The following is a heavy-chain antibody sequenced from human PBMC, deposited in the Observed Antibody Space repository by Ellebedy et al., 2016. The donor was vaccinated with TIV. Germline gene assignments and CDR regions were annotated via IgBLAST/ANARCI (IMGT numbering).Heavy chain of an antibody. CDR3: ARDYYGSGSYQDY. Sequence: PGGSLRLSCAASGFTFSDYYMSWIRQAPEKGLEWVSYISGSSTYTTYADSVKGRFTISRDNAKNSLFLQMNSLRAEDTAVYFCARDYYGSGSYQDYWGQGTLVTVSS. V-gene: IGHV3-11*06. D-gene: IGHD3-10*01. CDR2: ISGSSTYT. J-gene: IGHJ4*02. CDR1: GFTFSDYY.